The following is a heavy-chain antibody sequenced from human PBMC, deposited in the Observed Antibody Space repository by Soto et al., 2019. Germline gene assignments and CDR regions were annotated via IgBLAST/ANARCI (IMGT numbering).Heavy chain of an antibody. CDR2: ISWNSGSI. D-gene: IGHD5-12*01. V-gene: IGHV3-9*01. CDR1: GFTFDDYA. Sequence: PGGSLRLSCAASGFTFDDYAMHWVRQAPGKGLEWVSGISWNSGSIGYADSVKGRFTISRDNAKNSLYLQMNSLRAEDTALYYCAKDTDGYNPSYYYYGMDVWGQGTTVTVSS. CDR3: AKDTDGYNPSYYYYGMDV. J-gene: IGHJ6*02.